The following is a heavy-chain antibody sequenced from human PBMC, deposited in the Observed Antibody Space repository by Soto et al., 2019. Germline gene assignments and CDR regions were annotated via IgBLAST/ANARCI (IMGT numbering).Heavy chain of an antibody. Sequence: GGSLRLSCAASGFTFSSYAMSWVRQAPGKGLEWVSAISGSGGSTYYADSVKGRFTISRDNSKNTLYLQMNSLRAEDTAVYYCAKNSGYSGYDRWVSGYYFDYWGQGTLVTVSS. CDR2: ISGSGGST. D-gene: IGHD5-12*01. CDR1: GFTFSSYA. J-gene: IGHJ4*02. V-gene: IGHV3-23*01. CDR3: AKNSGYSGYDRWVSGYYFDY.